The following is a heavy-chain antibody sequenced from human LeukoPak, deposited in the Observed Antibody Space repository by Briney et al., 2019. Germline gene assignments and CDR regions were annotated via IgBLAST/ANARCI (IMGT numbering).Heavy chain of an antibody. J-gene: IGHJ4*02. D-gene: IGHD3-16*01. CDR3: ARGELADNFHN. CDR1: GGSFSSYA. V-gene: IGHV1-69*04. CDR2: IIPILGIA. Sequence: ASVKVSCKASGGSFSSYASSWVRQAPGQGLEWMGRIIPILGIANYAQKFQGRVTITADKSTSTAYMELSSLRSEDTAVYYCARGELADNFHNWGQGNLVTVSS.